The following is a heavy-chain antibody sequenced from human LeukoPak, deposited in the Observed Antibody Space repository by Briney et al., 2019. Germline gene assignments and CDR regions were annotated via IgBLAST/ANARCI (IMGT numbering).Heavy chain of an antibody. V-gene: IGHV4-30-4*01. D-gene: IGHD2-21*02. CDR3: VRSVVVTAKSGAYAFDI. CDR1: GRSISSGDYY. J-gene: IGHJ3*02. CDR2: IYYSGST. Sequence: SETLSLTCTVSGRSISSGDYYWSWLRQPPGKGLEWFGYIYYSGSTYYNPSLKSRVTISVDTSKNQFSLKLSSVTAADTAVYYCVRSVVVTAKSGAYAFDIWGQGTMVTVSS.